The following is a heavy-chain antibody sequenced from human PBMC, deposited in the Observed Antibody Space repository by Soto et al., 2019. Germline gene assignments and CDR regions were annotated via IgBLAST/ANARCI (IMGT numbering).Heavy chain of an antibody. Sequence: QMQLVQSGPEVKKPGTSVKVSCKASGFTFTSSAVQWVRQARGQRLEWIGWIVVGSGNTNYAQKFQERVTITRDMSTSTAYMELSSLRSEDTAVYYCAADPYYDSSGYYGSGDYWGQGTPVTVSS. CDR1: GFTFTSSA. V-gene: IGHV1-58*01. CDR3: AADPYYDSSGYYGSGDY. J-gene: IGHJ4*02. D-gene: IGHD3-22*01. CDR2: IVVGSGNT.